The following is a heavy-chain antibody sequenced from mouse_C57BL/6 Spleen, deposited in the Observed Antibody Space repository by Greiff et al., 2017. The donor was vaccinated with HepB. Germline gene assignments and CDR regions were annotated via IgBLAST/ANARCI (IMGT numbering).Heavy chain of an antibody. CDR3: TGGGYYTGYFDV. CDR2: IRLKSDNYAT. V-gene: IGHV6-3*01. D-gene: IGHD2-3*01. J-gene: IGHJ1*03. CDR1: GFTFSNYW. Sequence: EVKLEESGGGLVQPGGSMKLSCVASGFTFSNYWMNWVRQSPEKGLEWVAQIRLKSDNYATHYAESVKGRFTISRDDSKSSVYLQMNNLRAEDTGIYYCTGGGYYTGYFDVWGTGTTVTVSS.